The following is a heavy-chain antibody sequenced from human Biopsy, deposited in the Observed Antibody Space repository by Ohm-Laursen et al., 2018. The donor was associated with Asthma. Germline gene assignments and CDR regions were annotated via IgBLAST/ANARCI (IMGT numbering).Heavy chain of an antibody. CDR3: TRREYSDSRISPLDL. J-gene: IGHJ3*01. V-gene: IGHV3-7*01. CDR2: IKHDGSEK. CDR1: GFTFGDYW. D-gene: IGHD3-22*01. Sequence: SLRLSCATSGFTFGDYWMSWVRQVPGKGLEWVANIKHDGSEKNRVDSLKGRFTISRDNAKNSLYLQMNSLRAEDTAVYYCTRREYSDSRISPLDLWGHGTMVTVSS.